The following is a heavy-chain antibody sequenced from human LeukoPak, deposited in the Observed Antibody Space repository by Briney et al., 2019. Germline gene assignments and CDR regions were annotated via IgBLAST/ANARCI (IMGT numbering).Heavy chain of an antibody. J-gene: IGHJ4*02. CDR2: ISGDGGST. D-gene: IGHD3-9*01. CDR3: AKGGPYYDILTGYYK. V-gene: IGHV3-43*02. CDR1: GFTFDDYA. Sequence: AGGSLRLSCAASGFTFDDYAMHWVRQAPGKGLEWVSLISGDGGSTYYADSVKGRFTISRDNSKNSLYLQMNSLRTEDTALYYCAKGGPYYDILTGYYKWGQGTLVTVSS.